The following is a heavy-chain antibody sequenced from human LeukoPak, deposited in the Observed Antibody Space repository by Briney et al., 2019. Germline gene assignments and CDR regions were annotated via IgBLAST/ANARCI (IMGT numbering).Heavy chain of an antibody. Sequence: AGGSLGLSCAASGFTLSDSGMNWVRQPPGKGLEWVSGVSSDGRAYYGDSVKGRFTVSRDNFKNTLNLQMNNLRAEDTARYYCARSSLGRGVSGFGYWGQGTVVTVSS. V-gene: IGHV3-23*01. D-gene: IGHD3-10*01. CDR2: VSSDGRA. CDR1: GFTLSDSG. J-gene: IGHJ4*02. CDR3: ARSSLGRGVSGFGY.